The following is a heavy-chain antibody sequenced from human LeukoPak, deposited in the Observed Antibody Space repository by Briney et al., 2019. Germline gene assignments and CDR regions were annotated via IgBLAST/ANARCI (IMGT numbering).Heavy chain of an antibody. CDR3: ARDYYDSSGYRFQH. Sequence: ASVKVSCKASGGTFSSYAISWVRQAPGQGLEWMGRIIPIFGTANYAQKFQGRVTITTDESTSTAYMELSCLRSEDTAVYYCARDYYDSSGYRFQHWGQGTLVTVSS. CDR2: IIPIFGTA. J-gene: IGHJ1*01. V-gene: IGHV1-69*05. D-gene: IGHD3-22*01. CDR1: GGTFSSYA.